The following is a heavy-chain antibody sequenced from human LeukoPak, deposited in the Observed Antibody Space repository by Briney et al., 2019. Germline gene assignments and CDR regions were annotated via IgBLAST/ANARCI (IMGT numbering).Heavy chain of an antibody. Sequence: PSETLSLTCTVSGYSISSGYYWGWIRQPPGKGLEWIGSIYHSGSTYYNPSLKSRVTISVDTSKNQFSLKLSSVTAADTAVYYCARDYDILTGYYFIGRYWGQGTLVTVSS. CDR2: IYHSGST. D-gene: IGHD3-9*01. J-gene: IGHJ4*02. CDR1: GYSISSGYY. V-gene: IGHV4-38-2*02. CDR3: ARDYDILTGYYFIGRY.